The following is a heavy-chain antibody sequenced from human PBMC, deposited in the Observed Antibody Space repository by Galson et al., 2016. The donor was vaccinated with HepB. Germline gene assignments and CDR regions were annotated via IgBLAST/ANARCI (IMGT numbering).Heavy chain of an antibody. CDR1: GFTFSTYA. D-gene: IGHD3-10*01. CDR3: AKARFATPISFLVDD. V-gene: IGHV3-23*01. CDR2: SSYSGNT. Sequence: RLSCAASGFTFSTYALSWVRQAPGKGLEWVSTSSYSGNTYYADSVKGRFTISRDNSKNTLYLEMNSLRDEDTAVYFCAKARFATPISFLVDDWGQGTLVTVSS. J-gene: IGHJ4*02.